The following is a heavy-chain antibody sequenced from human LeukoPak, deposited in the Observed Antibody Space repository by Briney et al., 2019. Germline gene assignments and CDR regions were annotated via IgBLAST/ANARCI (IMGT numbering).Heavy chain of an antibody. CDR3: ASGYYYDSSGYGQLDY. D-gene: IGHD3-22*01. J-gene: IGHJ4*02. CDR2: INPKSGGT. Sequence: ASVKVSCKASGYTFTGSYMHWVRQAARQGLVWLGWINPKSGGTNYAQKFQGRVTMARDTSISTAYMELSRLRSDDTAVYYCASGYYYDSSGYGQLDYWGQGTLVTVSS. CDR1: GYTFTGSY. V-gene: IGHV1-2*02.